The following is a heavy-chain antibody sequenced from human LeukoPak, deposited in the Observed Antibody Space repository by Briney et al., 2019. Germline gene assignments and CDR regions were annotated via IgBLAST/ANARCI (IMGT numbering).Heavy chain of an antibody. CDR1: EFTFSGYT. CDR2: MSSSGRYI. D-gene: IGHD2-2*01. Sequence: GGSLRLSCAASEFTFSGYTMNWVRQAPGKGLDWVSSMSSSGRYIKYADSVKGRFTISRDNANNSLYLQMNSMRAEDTAVYYCARGLTGYCSSTSCYEVDVPNWFDPWGQGTLVTVSS. J-gene: IGHJ5*02. CDR3: ARGLTGYCSSTSCYEVDVPNWFDP. V-gene: IGHV3-21*01.